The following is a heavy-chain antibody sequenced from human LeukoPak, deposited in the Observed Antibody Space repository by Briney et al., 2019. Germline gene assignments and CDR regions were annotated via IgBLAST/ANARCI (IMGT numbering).Heavy chain of an antibody. J-gene: IGHJ5*02. CDR1: GYTFTSYD. D-gene: IGHD6-13*01. CDR3: ARDRSSSWYWFDP. CDR2: ISAYNGNT. Sequence: ASVKVSCKASGYTFTSYDINWVRQATGQGLEWMGWISAYNGNTNYAQKLQGRVTMTTDTSTSTAYMELRSLRSDDTAVYYCARDRSSSWYWFDPWGQGTLVTVSS. V-gene: IGHV1-18*01.